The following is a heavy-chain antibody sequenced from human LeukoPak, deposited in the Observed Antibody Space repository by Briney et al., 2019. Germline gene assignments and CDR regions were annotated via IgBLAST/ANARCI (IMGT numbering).Heavy chain of an antibody. J-gene: IGHJ3*02. D-gene: IGHD3-22*01. Sequence: ASVKVSCKASGYTFTSYGISWVRQAPGQGLEWMGWISAYNGNTNYAQKLQGRVTMTTDTSTSTAYMELRSLRSDDTAVYYCARDSRRPDAYYYDSTIDAYDIWGQGTMVTVPS. V-gene: IGHV1-18*01. CDR1: GYTFTSYG. CDR3: ARDSRRPDAYYYDSTIDAYDI. CDR2: ISAYNGNT.